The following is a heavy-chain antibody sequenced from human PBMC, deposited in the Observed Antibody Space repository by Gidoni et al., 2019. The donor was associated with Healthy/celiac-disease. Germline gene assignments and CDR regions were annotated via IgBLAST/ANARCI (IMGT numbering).Heavy chain of an antibody. V-gene: IGHV1-46*01. Sequence: QVQLVQSGAEVKKPGASVKVSCKASGYTFTSYYMHWVRQAPGQGLEWMGIINPSGGSTSYAQKFQGRVTMTRDTSTSTVYMELSSLRSEDTAVYYCARGPFVGQFQYYYYYGMDVWGQGTTVTVSS. CDR2: INPSGGST. CDR3: ARGPFVGQFQYYYYYGMDV. CDR1: GYTFTSYY. D-gene: IGHD2-21*01. J-gene: IGHJ6*02.